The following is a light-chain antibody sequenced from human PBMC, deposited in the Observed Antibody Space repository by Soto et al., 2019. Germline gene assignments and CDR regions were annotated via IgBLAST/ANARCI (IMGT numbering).Light chain of an antibody. CDR1: SSNIGAGYD. CDR2: GNT. Sequence: QSVLTQPPSVSGAPGQRVTISCTGSSSNIGAGYDVHWYKQFPGTAPKLLIYGNTNRPSGVPNRFSASNSGTSASLAITGLQAEDEADYYCQSYDSSLSSWVFGGGTKVTVL. CDR3: QSYDSSLSSWV. V-gene: IGLV1-40*01. J-gene: IGLJ3*02.